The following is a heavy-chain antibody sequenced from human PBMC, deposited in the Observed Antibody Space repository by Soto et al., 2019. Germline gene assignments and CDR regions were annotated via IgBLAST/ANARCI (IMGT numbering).Heavy chain of an antibody. CDR2: IMAVFGTA. CDR3: ATSRGVYAAMDV. V-gene: IGHV1-69*01. D-gene: IGHD3-10*01. J-gene: IGHJ6*02. CDR1: GGNFRDYA. Sequence: QVHLVQSGTEVKKPGSSVKVSCKASGGNFRDYAISWVRQAPGQGPEWMGGIMAVFGTATYAQKFQGRVTTSADEFAPTASLEMRSLSPGDEAVYYCATSRGVYAAMDVWGQGTIVNGSS.